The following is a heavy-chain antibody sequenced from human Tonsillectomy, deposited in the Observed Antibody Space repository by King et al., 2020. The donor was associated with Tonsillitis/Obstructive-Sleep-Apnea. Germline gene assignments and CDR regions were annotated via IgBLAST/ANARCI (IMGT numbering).Heavy chain of an antibody. CDR3: ARDMGAAPHFDY. D-gene: IGHD2-15*01. CDR2: IYCSGTT. J-gene: IGHJ4*02. Sequence: QRKESGTGRGKPSEKRSIKGNVSGGSVTKSDYYGGWIRQPPGKGMEGMGNIYCSGTTYYNPSLKSRVTISVDTSKNQFSLRLSSVTAADTAVYYCARDMGAAPHFDYWGQGALVTVSS. CDR1: GGSVTKSDYY. V-gene: IGHV4-39*02.